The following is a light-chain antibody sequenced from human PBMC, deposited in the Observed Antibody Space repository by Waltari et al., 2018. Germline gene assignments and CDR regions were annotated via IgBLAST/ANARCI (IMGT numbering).Light chain of an antibody. J-gene: IGLJ2*01. CDR3: GAWDDTLRFV. V-gene: IGLV1-47*01. CDR2: RNN. Sequence: QSVLSQPPSVSGTPGQRVTISCSGTSSNIGPNYVYWYQHLPGMAPKLLGYRNNQRPSGVPDRFSSSKSGTSASLAIRGLRSEDEADYYCGAWDDTLRFVFGGGTRLTVL. CDR1: SSNIGPNY.